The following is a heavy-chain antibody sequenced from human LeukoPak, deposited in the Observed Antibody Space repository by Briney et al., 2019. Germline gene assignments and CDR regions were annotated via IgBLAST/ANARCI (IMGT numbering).Heavy chain of an antibody. J-gene: IGHJ3*02. CDR2: INPNSGGT. V-gene: IGHV1-2*02. Sequence: ASVKVSCKASGYTFTGYYMHWVRQAPGQGLEWMGWINPNSGGTNYAQKFQGRVTMTRDTSISTAYMELSRLRSDDPAVYYCARDITGGYAFDIWGQGTMVTVSS. D-gene: IGHD3-10*01. CDR1: GYTFTGYY. CDR3: ARDITGGYAFDI.